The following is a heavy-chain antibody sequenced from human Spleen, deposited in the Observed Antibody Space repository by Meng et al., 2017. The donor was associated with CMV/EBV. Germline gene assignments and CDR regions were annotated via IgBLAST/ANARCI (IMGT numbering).Heavy chain of an antibody. D-gene: IGHD6-19*01. CDR2: INSDGTRT. Sequence: GESLKISCAASGFTFSSYWMHWVRQPPGRGLVWVSRINSDGTRTTHADSVKGRFTISRDNAKNTLYLQMNSLRAEDTAVYYCVRVGLHRSGWYGWFAPWGQGTLVTVSS. V-gene: IGHV3-74*01. CDR1: GFTFSSYW. CDR3: VRVGLHRSGWYGWFAP. J-gene: IGHJ5*02.